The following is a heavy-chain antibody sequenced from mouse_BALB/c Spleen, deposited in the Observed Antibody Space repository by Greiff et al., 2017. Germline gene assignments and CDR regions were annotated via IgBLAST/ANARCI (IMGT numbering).Heavy chain of an antibody. J-gene: IGHJ2*01. V-gene: IGHV3-8*02. CDR1: GDSITSGY. CDR3: ARCLAYYGPLDY. D-gene: IGHD2-10*01. Sequence: DVKLQESGPSLVKPSQTLYLTCSVTGDSITSGYWNWIRKFPGHKLEYMGYISYSGSTYYNPYLISRISITRDTSKNQYYLQLSSVTTEDTATYYCARCLAYYGPLDYWGQGTTLTVSS. CDR2: ISYSGST.